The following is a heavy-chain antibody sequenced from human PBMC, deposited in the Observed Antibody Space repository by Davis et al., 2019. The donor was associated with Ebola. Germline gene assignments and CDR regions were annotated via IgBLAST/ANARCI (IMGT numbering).Heavy chain of an antibody. V-gene: IGHV3-30-3*01. D-gene: IGHD2-8*01. CDR2: ISYDGSNE. CDR3: ARDLIEDIVLMWHYYFDY. CDR1: GFTVSSNY. J-gene: IGHJ4*02. Sequence: GESLKISCAASGFTVSSNYMNWVRQAPGKGLEWVAVISYDGSNEYYADSVKGRFTISRDNSKNTLYLQMNSLRAEDTAVYYCARDLIEDIVLMWHYYFDYWGQGTLVTVSS.